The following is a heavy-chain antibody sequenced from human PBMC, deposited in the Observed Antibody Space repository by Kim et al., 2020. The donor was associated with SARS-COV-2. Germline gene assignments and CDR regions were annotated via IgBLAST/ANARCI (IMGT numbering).Heavy chain of an antibody. CDR2: IYTSGST. D-gene: IGHD3-3*01. CDR1: GGSISSGSYY. CDR3: AREPYDFWSGPYY. J-gene: IGHJ4*02. V-gene: IGHV4-61*02. Sequence: SETLSLTCTVSGGSISSGSYYWSWIRQPAGKGLEWIGRIYTSGSTNYNPSLKSRVTISVDTSKNQFSLKLSSVTAADTAVYYCAREPYDFWSGPYYWGQGTLVTVSS.